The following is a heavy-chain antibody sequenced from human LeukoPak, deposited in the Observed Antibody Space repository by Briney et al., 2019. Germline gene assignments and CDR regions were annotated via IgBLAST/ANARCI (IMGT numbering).Heavy chain of an antibody. V-gene: IGHV3-21*01. CDR1: GFSFSGYS. CDR2: ISPSSSYI. Sequence: GGSLRLSCAASGFSFSGYSINWVRQAPGKGLEWVSSISPSSSYIYYADSVKGRFTISRDNAKNSLHLQMNSLRAEDTAVYYCARGRGCSSMSCYPDYWGQGTLVTVSS. J-gene: IGHJ4*02. D-gene: IGHD2-2*01. CDR3: ARGRGCSSMSCYPDY.